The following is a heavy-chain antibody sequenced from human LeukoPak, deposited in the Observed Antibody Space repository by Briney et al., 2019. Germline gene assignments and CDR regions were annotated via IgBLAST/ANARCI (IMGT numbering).Heavy chain of an antibody. V-gene: IGHV3-74*03. CDR2: INPDGTTT. Sequence: GSLRLSCAASGFTFSGYWMHWVRQAPGKGLVWVSRINPDGTTTTYADSVRGRFNISRDNARNTLYLQMNSLRAEDTAIYYCAKGAYSPTGFFDYWGQGALVTVSS. CDR1: GFTFSGYW. J-gene: IGHJ4*02. CDR3: AKGAYSPTGFFDY. D-gene: IGHD4-11*01.